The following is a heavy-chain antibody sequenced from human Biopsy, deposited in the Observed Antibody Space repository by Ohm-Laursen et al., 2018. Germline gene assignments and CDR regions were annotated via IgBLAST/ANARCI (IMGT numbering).Heavy chain of an antibody. CDR1: GYTFAGYY. D-gene: IGHD6-19*01. CDR2: ISPKSGDT. Sequence: ASVKVSCNASGYTFAGYYLHWVRQAPGQGLEWMGWISPKSGDTNYAHKFQGNITMTRDTSMSTAYMEMSRLRCDDTAVYYCALQSVAQMKNFDYWGQGTLVTVSS. V-gene: IGHV1-2*02. CDR3: ALQSVAQMKNFDY. J-gene: IGHJ4*02.